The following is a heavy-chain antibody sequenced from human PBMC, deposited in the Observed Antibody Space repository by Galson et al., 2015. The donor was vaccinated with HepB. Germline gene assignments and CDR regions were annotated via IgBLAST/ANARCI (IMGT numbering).Heavy chain of an antibody. V-gene: IGHV1-46*01. J-gene: IGHJ4*02. CDR3: ARAHIGRLRLGELSFVGY. D-gene: IGHD3-16*02. CDR2: INPSGGST. Sequence: SVKVSCKASGYTFTSYGISWVRQAPGQGLEWMGIINPSGGSTSYAQKFQGRVTMTRDTSTSTVYMELSSLRSEDTAVYYCARAHIGRLRLGELSFVGYWGQGTLVTVSS. CDR1: GYTFTSYG.